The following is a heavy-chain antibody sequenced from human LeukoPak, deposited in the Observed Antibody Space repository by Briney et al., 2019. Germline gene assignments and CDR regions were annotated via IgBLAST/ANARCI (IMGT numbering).Heavy chain of an antibody. CDR3: AIGAGIQIFDY. Sequence: SETLSLTCTVSGGSISNYYWSWIRQPPGKGLEWIGSIYYSGSTYYNPTLKSQVTISVDTSKNQFSLKLSSVTAADTAVYYCAIGAGIQIFDYWGQGTLVTVSS. V-gene: IGHV4-59*05. D-gene: IGHD6-19*01. J-gene: IGHJ4*02. CDR1: GGSISNYY. CDR2: IYYSGST.